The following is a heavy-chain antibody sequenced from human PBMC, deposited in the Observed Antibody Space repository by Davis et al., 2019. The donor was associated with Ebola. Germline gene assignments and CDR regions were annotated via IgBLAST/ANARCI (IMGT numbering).Heavy chain of an antibody. V-gene: IGHV1-69*04. J-gene: IGHJ5*02. Sequence: SVQVSCKASGGTLSNYAITWVRQAPGHGLEWMGRIIPVVDTKDYAQKFQGRVTLTADKATNTAYMELSGLRFDDTAVYYCARGKWFDPWGQGTLVSVTS. CDR2: IIPVVDTK. CDR3: ARGKWFDP. CDR1: GGTLSNYA.